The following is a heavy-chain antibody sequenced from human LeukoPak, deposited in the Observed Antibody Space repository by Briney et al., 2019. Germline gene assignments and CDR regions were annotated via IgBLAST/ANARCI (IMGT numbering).Heavy chain of an antibody. CDR1: GGSISSYY. D-gene: IGHD2-15*01. J-gene: IGHJ4*02. CDR2: IYSSGST. V-gene: IGHV4-4*07. Sequence: NPSETLSLTCSVSGGSISSYYWNWIRQPAGKGLEWIWRIYSSGSTTYNPSLKGRVTMSVDTSSNQFSLKLNSVTAADTAVYYCARDRESYCSGGSCYTHYFDYWGQGTLVTVSS. CDR3: ARDRESYCSGGSCYTHYFDY.